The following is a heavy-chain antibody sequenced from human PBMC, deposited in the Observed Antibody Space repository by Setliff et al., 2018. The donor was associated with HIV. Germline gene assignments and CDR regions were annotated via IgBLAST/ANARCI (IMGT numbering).Heavy chain of an antibody. CDR3: ARATGDSGYPRFFHY. CDR1: GGSFNGYY. D-gene: IGHD3-22*01. J-gene: IGHJ4*02. CDR2: LFYSGST. V-gene: IGHV4-34*12. Sequence: PSETLSLTCAVYGGSFNGYYWGWIRQPPGKGLEWIGSLFYSGSTYYNPSLKGRVTISVDTSKNQFSLKLSSVTAADTAVYYCARATGDSGYPRFFHYWGQGTLVTVSS.